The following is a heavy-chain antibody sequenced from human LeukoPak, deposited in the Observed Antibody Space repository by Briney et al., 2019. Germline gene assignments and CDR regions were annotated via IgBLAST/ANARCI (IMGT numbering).Heavy chain of an antibody. J-gene: IGHJ4*02. Sequence: ETLSLTCAVYGGSFSGYYWSWIRQPPGKGLEWVSAISGSGGSTYYADSVKGRFTISRDNSKNTLYLQMNSLRAEDTAVYYCAKIRSSVGDYWGQGTLVTVSS. CDR1: GGSFSGYY. CDR3: AKIRSSVGDY. V-gene: IGHV3-23*01. CDR2: ISGSGGST. D-gene: IGHD6-19*01.